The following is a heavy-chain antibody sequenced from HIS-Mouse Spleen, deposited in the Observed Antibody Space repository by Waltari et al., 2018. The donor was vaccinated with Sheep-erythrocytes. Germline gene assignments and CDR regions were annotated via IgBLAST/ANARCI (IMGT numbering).Heavy chain of an antibody. J-gene: IGHJ4*02. CDR2: IIPSLGIA. V-gene: IGHV1-69*04. Sequence: QVQLVQSGAEVKKPGSSVKVSCKASGGTFSNYAISWVRQAPGQGLEWMGRIIPSLGIANYAQKFQGRVTITADKSTSTAYMELSSLRSEDTAVYYCAQTGATTPHFDYWGQGTLVTVSS. CDR1: GGTFSNYA. CDR3: AQTGATTPHFDY. D-gene: IGHD1-26*01.